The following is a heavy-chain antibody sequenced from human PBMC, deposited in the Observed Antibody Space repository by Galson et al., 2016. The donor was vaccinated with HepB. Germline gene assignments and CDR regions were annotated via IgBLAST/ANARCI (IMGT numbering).Heavy chain of an antibody. CDR1: GDSISSLEYY. J-gene: IGHJ6*03. D-gene: IGHD6-19*01. CDR3: ATGISVAGKYYYYYMDV. Sequence: SETLSLTCIVSGDSISSLEYYWGWIRQPPGRGLEWIGSIYYSGSTSYNPSLECRVTISVDTSKNQFSLRLSSVTAADTAVYYCATGISVAGKYYYYYMDVWGKGTPVTVSS. CDR2: IYYSGST. V-gene: IGHV4-39*01.